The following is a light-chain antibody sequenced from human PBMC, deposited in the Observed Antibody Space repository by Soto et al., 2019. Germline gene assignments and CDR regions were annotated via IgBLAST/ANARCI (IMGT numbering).Light chain of an antibody. Sequence: QSALTQPASVSGSPGQSITISCTGTNSDVGTYNYVSWFQQHPGKAPKLIIYEVSSRPSGVSNRFSASKSGNTASLTISGLQAEDEADYYCSSYSSTSTAVFGGGTKLTVL. CDR3: SSYSSTSTAV. J-gene: IGLJ2*01. CDR2: EVS. V-gene: IGLV2-14*01. CDR1: NSDVGTYNY.